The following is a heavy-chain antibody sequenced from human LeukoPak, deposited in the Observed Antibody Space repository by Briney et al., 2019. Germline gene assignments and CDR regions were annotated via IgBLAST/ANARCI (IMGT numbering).Heavy chain of an antibody. J-gene: IGHJ6*02. V-gene: IGHV4-30-4*01. CDR1: GGSISSGDYY. Sequence: SETLSLTCTVSGGSISSGDYYWSWIRQPPGKGLEWIGYIYYSGSTYYNRSRKSRVTISVDTSKNQFSLYLSSVTAADTAVYYCARDPFHVGMDVWGQGTTVTVSS. D-gene: IGHD2/OR15-2a*01. CDR3: ARDPFHVGMDV. CDR2: IYYSGST.